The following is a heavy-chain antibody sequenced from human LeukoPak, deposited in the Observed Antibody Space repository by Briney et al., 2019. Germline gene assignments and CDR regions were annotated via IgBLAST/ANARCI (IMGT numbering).Heavy chain of an antibody. J-gene: IGHJ4*02. V-gene: IGHV4-30-4*01. D-gene: IGHD3-10*01. CDR2: IYYSGST. CDR1: GGSISSGDYY. CDR3: AREPSVAGTPPDH. Sequence: SQTLSLTCTVSGGSISSGDYYWSWIRQPPGKGLEWIGYIYYSGSTYYNPSLKSRVTISVDTSKNQFSLKLTSVTAADTAVYYCAREPSVAGTPPDHWGQGTLVTVSS.